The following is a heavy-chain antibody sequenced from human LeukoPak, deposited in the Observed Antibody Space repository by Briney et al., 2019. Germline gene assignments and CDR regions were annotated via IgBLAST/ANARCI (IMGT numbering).Heavy chain of an antibody. Sequence: GGSLRLSCAASGFTFSSYWMHWVRQAPGKGLVWVSRINSDGSSTSYADSVKGRFTISRDNAKNTLYLQMNSLRAEDTAVYYCARDTASYQLLDAFDIWGQGTMVTVSS. V-gene: IGHV3-74*01. CDR2: INSDGSST. CDR3: ARDTASYQLLDAFDI. J-gene: IGHJ3*02. CDR1: GFTFSSYW. D-gene: IGHD2-2*01.